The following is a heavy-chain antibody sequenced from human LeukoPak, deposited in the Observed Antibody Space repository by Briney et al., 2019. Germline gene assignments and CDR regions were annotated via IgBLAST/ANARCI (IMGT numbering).Heavy chain of an antibody. CDR1: RGSISTGGYY. CDR3: ARDEGGYFDY. D-gene: IGHD3-22*01. V-gene: IGHV4-31*03. J-gene: IGHJ4*02. CDR2: IYYSGST. Sequence: SETPSLTCTVSRGSISTGGYYWSWIRQHPRKGVEGIGYIYYSGSTYYNPSLKCRVTISVDTSTNQFSLKLSSVTAADTAVYDCARDEGGYFDYWGQGTLVTVSS.